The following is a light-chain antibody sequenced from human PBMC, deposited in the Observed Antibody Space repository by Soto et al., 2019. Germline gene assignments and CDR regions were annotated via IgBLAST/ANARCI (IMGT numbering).Light chain of an antibody. CDR1: SSDVGSYNL. CDR2: EVS. Sequence: QSALTQPASVSGSPGQSITISCTGTSSDVGSYNLVSWYQQHPGTAPKLMIYEVSKRPSGVSNRFSGSKSGNTASLTISGLQAEDEADYYCCSYAGSITFVVFGGGTKLTVL. CDR3: CSYAGSITFVV. V-gene: IGLV2-23*02. J-gene: IGLJ2*01.